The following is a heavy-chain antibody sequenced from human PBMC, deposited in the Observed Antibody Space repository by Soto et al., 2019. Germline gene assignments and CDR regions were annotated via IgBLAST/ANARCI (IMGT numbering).Heavy chain of an antibody. CDR3: ARGETLETTVTENFDS. Sequence: SETLSLTCAVYGGSFSGYYWSWIRQPPGKGLEWIGEINHSGSTNYNPSLKSRVTISVDTSKNQFSLKLSSVTAADTAVYYCARGETLETTVTENFDSWGQGTLVTVSS. V-gene: IGHV4-34*01. CDR2: INHSGST. J-gene: IGHJ4*02. D-gene: IGHD4-17*01. CDR1: GGSFSGYY.